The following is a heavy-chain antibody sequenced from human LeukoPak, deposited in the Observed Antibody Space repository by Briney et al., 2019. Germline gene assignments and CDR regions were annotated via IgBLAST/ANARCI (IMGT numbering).Heavy chain of an antibody. D-gene: IGHD6-19*01. V-gene: IGHV3-21*01. J-gene: IGHJ4*02. CDR1: GFTFSSYS. Sequence: GGSLRLSCAASGFTFSSYSMNWVRQAPGKGLEWVSSISSRTSYIYYGDSVKGRFTISRDNAKNSLYLQMNSLRAEDTAVYYCARTVADGYYFDYWGQGTLVTVSS. CDR2: ISSRTSYI. CDR3: ARTVADGYYFDY.